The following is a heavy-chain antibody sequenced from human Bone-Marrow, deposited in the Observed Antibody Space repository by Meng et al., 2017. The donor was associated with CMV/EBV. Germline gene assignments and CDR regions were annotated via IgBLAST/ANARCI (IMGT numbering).Heavy chain of an antibody. CDR1: GFTFSAYA. J-gene: IGHJ3*02. Sequence: GESLKISCAASGFTFSAYAMNWVRQAPGKGLEWVSTISGSGGATYFADSVKGRFTISRDNSKSTLYLQMNSLRAEDTAVYYCAKGGNYGAFDIWGQGTMVTVSS. V-gene: IGHV3-23*01. D-gene: IGHD3-16*01. CDR3: AKGGNYGAFDI. CDR2: ISGSGGAT.